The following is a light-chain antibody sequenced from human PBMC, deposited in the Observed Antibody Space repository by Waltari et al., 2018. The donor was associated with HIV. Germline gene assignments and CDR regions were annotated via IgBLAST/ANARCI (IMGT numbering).Light chain of an antibody. Sequence: QSVLTQPPSVSGAPRQRVTISCTGSSSTIGAGYDVHWYQQLPGTAPKLLIYGNSNRPSGVPDRFSGSKSGTSASLAITGLLAEDEADYYCQSYDSSLSVWVFGGGTKLTVL. J-gene: IGLJ3*02. CDR1: SSTIGAGYD. CDR3: QSYDSSLSVWV. V-gene: IGLV1-40*01. CDR2: GNS.